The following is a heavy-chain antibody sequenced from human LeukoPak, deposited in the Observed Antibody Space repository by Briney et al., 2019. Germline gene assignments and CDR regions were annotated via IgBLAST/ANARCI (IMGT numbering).Heavy chain of an antibody. CDR3: ARGPNSNWSGLDF. D-gene: IGHD6-6*01. CDR1: GCSFSGHW. CDR2: ISPTGSTT. Sequence: GGSLRLSCTASGCSFSGHWMHWARQLPGKGLVWVSRISPTGSTTSYADSVKGRFTVSSDNAKNTLYLQVNNLRAEDAAVYYCARGPNSNWSGLDFWGQGTLLTVSS. J-gene: IGHJ4*02. V-gene: IGHV3-74*01.